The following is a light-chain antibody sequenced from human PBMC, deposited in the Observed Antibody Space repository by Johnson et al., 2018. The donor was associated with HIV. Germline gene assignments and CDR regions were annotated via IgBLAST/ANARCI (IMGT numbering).Light chain of an antibody. CDR1: SSNIGTND. CDR3: ATWDRSRTIGGV. Sequence: QSVLTQPPSVSAAPGQKVTVSCSGSSSNIGTNDVSWYQQFPGAAPKLHIYENNKRPSGIPDRFSGSKSGTSATLGITGLQTGDEADYYCATWDRSRTIGGVFGTGTKFTVL. V-gene: IGLV1-51*02. CDR2: ENN. J-gene: IGLJ1*01.